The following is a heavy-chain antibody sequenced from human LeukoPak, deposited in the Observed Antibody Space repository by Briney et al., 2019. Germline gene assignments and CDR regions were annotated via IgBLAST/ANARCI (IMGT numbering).Heavy chain of an antibody. CDR2: IIPIFGTA. CDR1: GGTFSSYA. V-gene: IGHV1-69*01. D-gene: IGHD6-13*01. J-gene: IGHJ4*02. CDR3: ANRGSSSWYYFDY. Sequence: PGSSVKVSCTASGGTFSSYAISGVRQAPGQGLEWMGGIIPIFGTANYAQKFQGRVTITADESTSTAYMELSSLRSEDTAVYYCANRGSSSWYYFDYWGQGTLVTVPS.